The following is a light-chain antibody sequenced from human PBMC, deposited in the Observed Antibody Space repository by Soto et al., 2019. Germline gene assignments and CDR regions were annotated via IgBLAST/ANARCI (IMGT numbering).Light chain of an antibody. CDR2: ELS. Sequence: QSALTQPASVSGSPGQSITISCTGTSSDVGSYHYVSWFQKHPGKAPKLIIFELSDRPSGVSTRFSGTKSGDTASLTISGLQADDEDNYYCSSYTSGGDVYVFGGGTKMTV. CDR3: SSYTSGGDVYV. J-gene: IGLJ1*01. CDR1: SSDVGSYHY. V-gene: IGLV2-14*01.